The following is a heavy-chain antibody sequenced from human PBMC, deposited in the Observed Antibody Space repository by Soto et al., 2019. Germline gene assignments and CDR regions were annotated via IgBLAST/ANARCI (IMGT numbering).Heavy chain of an antibody. Sequence: QVQLVQSGAEVKKPGASVKVSCKASGYTFTSYYMHWVRQAPGQGLEWMGIINPSGGSTSYAQKFQGRVSMTRDTSTSTVFMELSSLRSQDTAVYYCARAAAAEIDYWGQGTLVTVSS. V-gene: IGHV1-46*01. CDR1: GYTFTSYY. CDR2: INPSGGST. J-gene: IGHJ4*02. D-gene: IGHD6-13*01. CDR3: ARAAAAEIDY.